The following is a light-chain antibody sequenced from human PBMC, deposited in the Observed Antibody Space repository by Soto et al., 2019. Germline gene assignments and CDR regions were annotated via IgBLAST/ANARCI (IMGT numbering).Light chain of an antibody. Sequence: EIVLTQSPGTLSLSPGERATLSCRASQSVSSSYLAWYQQKPGQAPKLLIYGASSRATGIPDRFSGSGSGTNFTLTISRLEPEDFAVYYCQQYDSSPFTFGHGTKVEIK. CDR3: QQYDSSPFT. J-gene: IGKJ3*01. CDR2: GAS. V-gene: IGKV3-20*01. CDR1: QSVSSSY.